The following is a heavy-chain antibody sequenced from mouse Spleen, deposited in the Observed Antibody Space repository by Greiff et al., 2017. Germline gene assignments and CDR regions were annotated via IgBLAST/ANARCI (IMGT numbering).Heavy chain of an antibody. CDR1: GYTFTSYW. J-gene: IGHJ1*01. CDR2: IYPGSGST. D-gene: IGHD1-1*01. Sequence: VQLQQPGAELVKPGASVKMSCKASGYTFTSYWITWVKQRPGQGLEWIGDIYPGSGSTNYNEKFNTKATLTVDTSSSTAYMQLSSLTSEDSAVYYCARRYGSSYDWYFDVWGAGTTVTVSS. V-gene: IGHV1-55*01. CDR3: ARRYGSSYDWYFDV.